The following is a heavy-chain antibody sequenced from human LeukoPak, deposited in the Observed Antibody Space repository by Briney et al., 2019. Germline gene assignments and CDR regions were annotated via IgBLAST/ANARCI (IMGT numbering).Heavy chain of an antibody. Sequence: GGSLRLSCAASGFTVSSNYMSWVRQAPGKGLECVSVIYSGGTTYYTDSVKGRFTISRDNSKNTLYLQMGSLRAEDTAVYYCARGSGSYYAEGCFDYWGQGTLVTVSS. CDR2: IYSGGTT. D-gene: IGHD3-10*01. J-gene: IGHJ4*02. CDR1: GFTVSSNY. V-gene: IGHV3-53*01. CDR3: ARGSGSYYAEGCFDY.